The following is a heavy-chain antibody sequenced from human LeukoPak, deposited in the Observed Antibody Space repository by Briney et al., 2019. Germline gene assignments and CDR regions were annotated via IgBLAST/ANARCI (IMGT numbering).Heavy chain of an antibody. Sequence: GGSLTLSCAASGFTFSNAWMSWVRQAPGKGLEWVGRIKSKTDGGTTDYAAPVKGRFTIPRDDSKNTLYLKMNSLKTEDTVVYYCTTDYYGSESSYDYWGQGTLVTVSS. CDR1: GFTFSNAW. CDR3: TTDYYGSESSYDY. V-gene: IGHV3-15*01. D-gene: IGHD3-10*01. J-gene: IGHJ4*02. CDR2: IKSKTDGGTT.